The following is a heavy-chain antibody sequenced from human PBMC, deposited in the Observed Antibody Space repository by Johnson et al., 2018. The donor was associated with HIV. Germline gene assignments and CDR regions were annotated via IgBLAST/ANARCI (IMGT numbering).Heavy chain of an antibody. J-gene: IGHJ3*02. V-gene: IGHV3-20*04. Sequence: VQLVESGGGVVRPGGSLRLSCAASGFTFDDYGMSWVRQAPGKGLEWVSGINWNGGSTGYADSVKGRFTISRDNAKNSLYLQMNSLRAEATALYYCARELISMIGAPDLVDAFDIWGQGTMVTVSS. D-gene: IGHD3-22*01. CDR3: ARELISMIGAPDLVDAFDI. CDR2: INWNGGST. CDR1: GFTFDDYG.